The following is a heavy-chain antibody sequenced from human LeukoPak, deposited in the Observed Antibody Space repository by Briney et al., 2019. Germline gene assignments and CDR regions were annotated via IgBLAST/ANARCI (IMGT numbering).Heavy chain of an antibody. J-gene: IGHJ4*02. CDR1: GFTFSSYD. Sequence: PGGSLRLSCAASGFTFSSYDMHWVRQATGKGLEWVSAIDTAGDTYYPGSVKGRFTISRENAKNSLYLQMNSLRAGDTAVYYCARGGIAATYYFDYWGQGTLVTVSS. CDR2: IDTAGDT. CDR3: ARGGIAATYYFDY. D-gene: IGHD6-13*01. V-gene: IGHV3-13*01.